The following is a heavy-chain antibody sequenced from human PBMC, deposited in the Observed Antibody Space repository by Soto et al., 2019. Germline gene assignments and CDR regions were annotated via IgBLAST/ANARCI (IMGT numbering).Heavy chain of an antibody. J-gene: IGHJ4*02. Sequence: PGGSLRLSCSGPGFIFSIYAIHWVRQAPGKGLEYVSFISIDGSRTHYADSVKGRFTISRDSSKNTMSLQVDSLRAEDTAVYYCARDTLSVAVSRYLRYYFDYWGQGALVTVSS. CDR3: ARDTLSVAVSRYLRYYFDY. CDR1: GFIFSIYA. D-gene: IGHD3-16*02. V-gene: IGHV3-64*04. CDR2: ISIDGSRT.